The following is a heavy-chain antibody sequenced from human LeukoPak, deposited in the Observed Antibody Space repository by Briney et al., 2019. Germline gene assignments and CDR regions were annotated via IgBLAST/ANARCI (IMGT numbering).Heavy chain of an antibody. CDR3: ARSGDNFDWLLYFDY. V-gene: IGHV4-4*07. D-gene: IGHD3-9*01. CDR2: IYTSGST. J-gene: IGHJ4*02. Sequence: SETLSLTCTVSGGSISSYYWSWIRQPAGKGLEWIGRIYTSGSTNYNPSPKSRVTMSVDTSKNQFSLKLSSVTAADTAVYYCARSGDNFDWLLYFDYWGQGTLVTVSS. CDR1: GGSISSYY.